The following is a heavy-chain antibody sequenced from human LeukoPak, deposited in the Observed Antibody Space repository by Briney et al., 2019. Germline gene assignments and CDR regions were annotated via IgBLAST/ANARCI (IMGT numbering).Heavy chain of an antibody. D-gene: IGHD3-22*01. CDR1: GGTFSSYA. V-gene: IGHV1-69*05. Sequence: SVKVSCKASGGTFSSYAIRWVRQAPGQGLEWMGGIIPIFGTANYAQKFQGRVTITTDESTSTAYMELSSLRSEDTAVYYCARGLYYDSSGYYPLLYWGQGTLVTVSS. CDR3: ARGLYYDSSGYYPLLY. CDR2: IIPIFGTA. J-gene: IGHJ4*02.